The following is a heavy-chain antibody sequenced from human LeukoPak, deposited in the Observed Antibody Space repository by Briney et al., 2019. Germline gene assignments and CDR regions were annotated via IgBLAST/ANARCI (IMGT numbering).Heavy chain of an antibody. V-gene: IGHV3-33*01. J-gene: IGHJ4*02. Sequence: GGSLRLSCAASGFTFSSYGMHWVRQAPDKGLEWVAIIWYDGSNKFYADSVKGRFTISRDNSKNTLYLQMNSLGAEDTAVYYCARDDTVYFDYWGQGTLVTVSS. D-gene: IGHD2-2*02. CDR2: IWYDGSNK. CDR3: ARDDTVYFDY. CDR1: GFTFSSYG.